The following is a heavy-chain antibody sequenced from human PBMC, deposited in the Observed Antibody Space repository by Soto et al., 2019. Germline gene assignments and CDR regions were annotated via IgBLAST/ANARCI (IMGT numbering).Heavy chain of an antibody. CDR2: ISDTGRTK. CDR1: GFTFSSYE. J-gene: IGHJ4*02. D-gene: IGHD6-19*01. Sequence: VGSLRLSCAASGFTFSSYEMNWVRQAPGKGLEWLSYISDTGRTKYYADSVKGRFTISRDNTKNSLYLQMNSLRAEDTALYYCARDGGSGWEADYWGQGTLVTVSS. CDR3: ARDGGSGWEADY. V-gene: IGHV3-48*03.